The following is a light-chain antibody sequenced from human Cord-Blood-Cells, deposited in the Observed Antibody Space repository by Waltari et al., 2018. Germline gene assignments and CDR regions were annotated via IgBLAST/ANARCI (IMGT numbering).Light chain of an antibody. Sequence: QSVLTQPPSASGTPGQRVTISCSGSSSNLGRNYVSWYQQLPGTAPKLLIYRNNQRPSGVPDRFSGSKSGTSASLAISGLRSEDEADYYCAAWDDSLSGRVFGGGTKLTVL. CDR1: SSNLGRNY. CDR3: AAWDDSLSGRV. CDR2: RNN. V-gene: IGLV1-47*01. J-gene: IGLJ3*02.